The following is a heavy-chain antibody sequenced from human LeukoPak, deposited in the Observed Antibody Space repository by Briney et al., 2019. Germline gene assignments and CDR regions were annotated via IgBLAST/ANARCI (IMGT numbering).Heavy chain of an antibody. Sequence: SSETLSLTCAVYGGSFSGYYWGWIRQPPGKGLEWIGEINHSGSTNYNPSPKSRVTISVDTSKNQFSLKLSSVTAADTAVYYCARGRWLRLAYYYGMDVWGKGTTVTVSS. V-gene: IGHV4-34*01. CDR2: INHSGST. J-gene: IGHJ6*04. CDR1: GGSFSGYY. D-gene: IGHD5-12*01. CDR3: ARGRWLRLAYYYGMDV.